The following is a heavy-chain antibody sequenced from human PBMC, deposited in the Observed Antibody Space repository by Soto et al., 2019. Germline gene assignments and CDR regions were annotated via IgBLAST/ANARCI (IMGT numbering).Heavy chain of an antibody. CDR2: AHHSGRT. V-gene: IGHV4-4*02. Sequence: QVQLLESGPGLLKPSGTLSLTCTVSGDSMTSSNWWNWVRQPPGKGLEWIGEAHHSGRTNYNPSLKRRVTISVDRSQSHFSLQLTSVTAADTAVYYCARSEATALDYWGQGTLVTVSS. CDR1: GDSMTSSNW. J-gene: IGHJ4*02. CDR3: ARSEATALDY.